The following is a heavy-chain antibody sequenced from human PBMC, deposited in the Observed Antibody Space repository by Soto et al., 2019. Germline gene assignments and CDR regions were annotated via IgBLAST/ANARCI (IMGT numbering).Heavy chain of an antibody. CDR2: ISYDGSNK. CDR3: AKGEYSYGFMFDY. Sequence: GGSLRLSCAASGFTFSSYGMHWVRQAPGKGLEWVAVISYDGSNKYYADSVKGRFTISRDNSKNTLYLQMNSLRAEDTAVYYCAKGEYSYGFMFDYWGQGTLVTVSS. CDR1: GFTFSSYG. J-gene: IGHJ4*02. D-gene: IGHD5-18*01. V-gene: IGHV3-30*18.